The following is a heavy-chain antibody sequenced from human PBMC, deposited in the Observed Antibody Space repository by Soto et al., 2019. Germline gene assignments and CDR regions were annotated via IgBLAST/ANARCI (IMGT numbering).Heavy chain of an antibody. CDR2: IYPGDSDT. CDR1: GYSFTSYW. CDR3: ARHWVKGYCSSTSCRYYYYGMDV. J-gene: IGHJ6*02. V-gene: IGHV5-51*01. Sequence: PGESLKISCKGSGYSFTSYWIGWVRQMPGKGLEWMGIIYPGDSDTRYSPSFQGQVTISADKSISTAYLQWSSLKASDTAMYYCARHWVKGYCSSTSCRYYYYGMDVWGQGTTVTVSS. D-gene: IGHD2-2*01.